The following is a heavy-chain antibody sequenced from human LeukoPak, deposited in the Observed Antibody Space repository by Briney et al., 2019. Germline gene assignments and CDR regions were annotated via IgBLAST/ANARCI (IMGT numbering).Heavy chain of an antibody. CDR3: ARGGLPRENWFDP. CDR2: IYTTGST. Sequence: SETLSLTCTVSDGSISTYYWSWIRQPAGKGLEWIGRIYTTGSTNYNPSLKSRVTMSVDTSKNQFSLKLTSVTAADTAVYYCARGGLPRENWFDPGAREPWSPSPQ. J-gene: IGHJ5*02. D-gene: IGHD3/OR15-3a*01. CDR1: DGSISTYY. V-gene: IGHV4-4*07.